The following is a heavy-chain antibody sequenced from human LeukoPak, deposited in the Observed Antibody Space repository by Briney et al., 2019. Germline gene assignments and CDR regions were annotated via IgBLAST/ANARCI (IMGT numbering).Heavy chain of an antibody. J-gene: IGHJ4*02. CDR3: ASDYYYGSGSYSPNFDY. CDR1: GGTFSSYA. Sequence: GASVKVSRKASGGTFSSYAISWVRQAPGQGLEWMGRIIPILGIANYAQKFQGRVTITADKSTSTAYMELSSLRSEDTAVYYCASDYYYGSGSYSPNFDYWGQGTLVTVSS. CDR2: IIPILGIA. V-gene: IGHV1-69*04. D-gene: IGHD3-10*01.